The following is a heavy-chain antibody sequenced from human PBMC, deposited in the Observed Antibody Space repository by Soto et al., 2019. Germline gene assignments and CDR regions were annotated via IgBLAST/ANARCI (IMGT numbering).Heavy chain of an antibody. CDR1: GFTFSSYA. V-gene: IGHV3-23*01. J-gene: IGHJ4*02. CDR3: AKDNWGIGDIDY. CDR2: ISGRGGST. D-gene: IGHD7-27*01. Sequence: GGSLRLSCAAAGFTFSSYAMSWVRQAPGKGLEWVSAISGRGGSTYYADSVKGRFTIYRDNSKNTLYLQMNSLRAEDTVVYYCAKDNWGIGDIDYWGQGTLVTVSS.